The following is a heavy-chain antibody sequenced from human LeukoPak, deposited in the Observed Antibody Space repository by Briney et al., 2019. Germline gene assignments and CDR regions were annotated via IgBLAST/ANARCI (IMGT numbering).Heavy chain of an antibody. V-gene: IGHV6-1*01. CDR3: ARGVFCSGGSCYLEDNWFDP. J-gene: IGHJ5*02. D-gene: IGHD2-15*01. CDR1: GDSVSSNSAA. CDR2: TYYRSKWYN. Sequence: SQTLSLTCAISGDSVSSNSAAWNWIRQSPSRGLEWLGRTYYRSKWYNDYAVSVKSRITINPDTSKNQFSLQLNSVTPEDTAVYYCARGVFCSGGSCYLEDNWFDPWGQGTLVTVSS.